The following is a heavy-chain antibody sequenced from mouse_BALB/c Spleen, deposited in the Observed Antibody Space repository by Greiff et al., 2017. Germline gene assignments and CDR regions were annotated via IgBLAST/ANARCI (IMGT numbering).Heavy chain of an antibody. CDR2: IYPGDGDT. CDR1: GYAFSSSW. Sequence: QVQLKESGPELVKPGASVKISCKASGYAFSSSWMNWVKQRPGQGLEWIGRIYPGDGDTNYNGKFKGKATLTADKSSSTAYMQLSSLTSVDSAVYFCARSLTIYAMDYWGQGTSVTVSS. CDR3: ARSLTIYAMDY. J-gene: IGHJ4*01. D-gene: IGHD1-3*01. V-gene: IGHV1-82*01.